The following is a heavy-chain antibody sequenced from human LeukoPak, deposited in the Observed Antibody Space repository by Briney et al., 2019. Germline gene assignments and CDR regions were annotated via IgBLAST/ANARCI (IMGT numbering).Heavy chain of an antibody. J-gene: IGHJ6*02. V-gene: IGHV4-34*01. CDR2: IDHRGSI. CDR1: GGSFTDYY. Sequence: SETLSLTCVVNGGSFTDYYWTWIRQAPGNGLEWVGDIDHRGSINYNPSLKSRVTISVDTSKNQFSLGLSSVTAADTAVYYCARGLVVVTMTSSIMDVWGQGTTVTVSS. D-gene: IGHD3-22*01. CDR3: ARGLVVVTMTSSIMDV.